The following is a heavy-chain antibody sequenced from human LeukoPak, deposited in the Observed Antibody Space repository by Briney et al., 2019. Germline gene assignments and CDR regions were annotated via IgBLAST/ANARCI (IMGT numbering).Heavy chain of an antibody. D-gene: IGHD2-15*01. CDR2: ISAYNGNT. V-gene: IGHV1-18*01. J-gene: IGHJ6*02. CDR1: GYTFTSYG. Sequence: ASVKVSCKASGYTFTSYGISWVRQAPGQGLEWMGWISAYNGNTNYAQKLQGRVTMTTDTSTSTAYMELRSLRSDDTAVYYCAREGYCSGGSCSSYYYYYGMDVWGQGTTVTVSS. CDR3: AREGYCSGGSCSSYYYYYGMDV.